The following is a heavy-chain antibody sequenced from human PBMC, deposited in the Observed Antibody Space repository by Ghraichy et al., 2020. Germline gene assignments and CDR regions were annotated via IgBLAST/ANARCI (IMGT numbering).Heavy chain of an antibody. D-gene: IGHD1-26*01. CDR2: VYYTGSS. CDR1: GGSINSYF. V-gene: IGHV4-59*01. J-gene: IGHJ4*02. CDR3: ASFRSGSGSYYLS. Sequence: SETLSLTCTVSGGSINSYFWNWIRQPPGKGLEWIGDVYYTGSSDYNPSLKRRVAISIDTSKNQFPLKLISVTSADTAVYYCASFRSGSGSYYLSWGQGTLVTVSS.